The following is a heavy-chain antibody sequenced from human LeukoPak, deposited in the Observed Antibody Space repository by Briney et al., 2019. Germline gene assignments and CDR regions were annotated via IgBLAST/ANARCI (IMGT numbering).Heavy chain of an antibody. J-gene: IGHJ4*02. CDR2: ISDSGGST. Sequence: GGSLRLSCAASGFTFSSYAVSWVRQAPGKGLAWVSAISDSGGSTQYADSVKGRFTISRDNSKNTLYLQTNSLRVEDTAVYYCAKGSSNWLDHYYFDFWGQGTLVTVSS. D-gene: IGHD6-13*01. CDR1: GFTFSSYA. CDR3: AKGSSNWLDHYYFDF. V-gene: IGHV3-23*01.